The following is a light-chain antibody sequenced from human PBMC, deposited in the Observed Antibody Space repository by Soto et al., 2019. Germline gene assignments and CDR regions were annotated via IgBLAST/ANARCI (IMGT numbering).Light chain of an antibody. V-gene: IGLV2-14*01. Sequence: QSVLTQPACVTGSTGQSITISCTGTSSDVGGYNYVSWYQQHPGKAPKLMIYEVSNRPSGVSNRFSGSKSGNTASLTISGLQAEDEADYYCSSYTSSSTLVFGTGTKVTVL. CDR3: SSYTSSSTLV. CDR1: SSDVGGYNY. CDR2: EVS. J-gene: IGLJ1*01.